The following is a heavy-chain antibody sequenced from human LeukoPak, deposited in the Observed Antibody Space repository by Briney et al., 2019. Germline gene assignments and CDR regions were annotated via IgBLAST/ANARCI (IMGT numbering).Heavy chain of an antibody. V-gene: IGHV3-23*01. D-gene: IGHD6-25*01. CDR1: GFTFTRDA. CDR3: ARRATAYFDF. J-gene: IGHJ4*02. CDR2: ISGGGVNT. Sequence: PGGSLRLSCAASGFTFTRDAMNWVRQAPGKGLEWVSAISGGGVNTYYADSVKGRFTISRDNSKNTLYLQMNSLRAEDTAVYYCARRATAYFDFWGQGTLVTVSS.